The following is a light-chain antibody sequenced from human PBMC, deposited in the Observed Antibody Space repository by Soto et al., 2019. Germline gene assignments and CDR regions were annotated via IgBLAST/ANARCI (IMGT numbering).Light chain of an antibody. CDR1: QSVSSNY. CDR2: GAS. CDR3: QQYGSSPAT. Sequence: EIVLTQSPGTLSLSPGERATLSCRASQSVSSNYLAWYQRKPGQAPRLLIYGASSRAIDIPNRFSGSGSGTDFTLTITRLEPEDFAVYYCQQYGSSPATFVQGTKGEI. J-gene: IGKJ1*01. V-gene: IGKV3-20*01.